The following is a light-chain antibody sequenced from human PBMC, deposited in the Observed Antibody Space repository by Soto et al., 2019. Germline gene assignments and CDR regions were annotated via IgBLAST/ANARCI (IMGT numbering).Light chain of an antibody. CDR3: QQYNNWPMYT. CDR2: GAS. J-gene: IGKJ2*01. V-gene: IGKV3-15*01. CDR1: QSVSSN. Sequence: IVVTQSPATLSVSPGERSTLSCRASQSVSSNLAWYQQKPSQAPRLLIYGASTRATGIPARFSGSGSGKEFTLTISSMQSEDFAVYYCQQYNNWPMYTFGQGTKLEIK.